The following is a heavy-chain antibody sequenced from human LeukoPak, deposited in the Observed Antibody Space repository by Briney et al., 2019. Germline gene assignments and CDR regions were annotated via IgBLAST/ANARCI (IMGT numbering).Heavy chain of an antibody. CDR1: GGSFSGYH. D-gene: IGHD6-19*01. J-gene: IGHJ4*02. Sequence: PSETLSLTCAVYGGSFSGYHWSWIRQPPGKGLEWIGEINHSGSTNYNPSLKSRVTISEDTSKNQFSLKLSSVTAADTAVYYCARGWAVAGIIFDYWGQGTLVTVSS. CDR2: INHSGST. V-gene: IGHV4-34*01. CDR3: ARGWAVAGIIFDY.